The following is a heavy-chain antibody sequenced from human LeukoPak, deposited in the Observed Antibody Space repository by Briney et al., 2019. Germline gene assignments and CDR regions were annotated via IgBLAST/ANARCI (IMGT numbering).Heavy chain of an antibody. V-gene: IGHV1-2*02. J-gene: IGHJ4*02. D-gene: IGHD3-22*01. Sequence: ASVKVSCKASGYTFTSYYMHWVRQAPGQGLEWMGWINPNSGGTNFAQKFQGRVSMTRDTSISTAYMELSRLRSDDTAVFYCARELGSGYYRYFDYWGQGTLVTVS. CDR1: GYTFTSYY. CDR2: INPNSGGT. CDR3: ARELGSGYYRYFDY.